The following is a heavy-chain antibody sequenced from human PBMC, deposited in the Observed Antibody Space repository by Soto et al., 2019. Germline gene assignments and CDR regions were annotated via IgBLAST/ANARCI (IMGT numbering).Heavy chain of an antibody. Sequence: ASVKVCCKVSGYTLTELSMHWVRQAPGKGLEWMGGFDPEDGETIYAQKFQGRVTMTEDTSTDTAYMELSSLRSEDTAVYYCATLNTQFDYYYYYYMDVWGKGTTVTVSS. CDR2: FDPEDGET. V-gene: IGHV1-24*01. CDR1: GYTLTELS. J-gene: IGHJ6*03. CDR3: ATLNTQFDYYYYYYMDV.